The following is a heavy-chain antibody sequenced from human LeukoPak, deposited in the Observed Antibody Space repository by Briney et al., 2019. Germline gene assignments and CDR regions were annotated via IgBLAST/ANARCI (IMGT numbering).Heavy chain of an antibody. Sequence: SQTLSLTCAISGDSVSSDSAAWSWIRQSPSRGLEWLGRTYYRSKWYNDYAISVKSRITINPDTSKNQVSLQLNTVTLEDTAVYYCAREASGTSGYFDSWGQGTLVTVSS. D-gene: IGHD1/OR15-1a*01. CDR3: AREASGTSGYFDS. CDR1: GDSVSSDSAA. V-gene: IGHV6-1*01. CDR2: TYYRSKWYN. J-gene: IGHJ4*02.